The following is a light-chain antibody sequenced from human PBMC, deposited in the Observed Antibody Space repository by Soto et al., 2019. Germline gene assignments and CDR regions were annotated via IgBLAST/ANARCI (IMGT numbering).Light chain of an antibody. CDR3: QHDSTSPGT. Sequence: EIVLTQSPGTLSLSPGERATLSCRASQSVSSSYLAWYQQKPGQAPRLLIYGASSRATGIPDRFSGSGSGTYFILTISRLDPDFSVDYYCQHDSTSPGTFGPGTKVDIK. V-gene: IGKV3-20*01. CDR2: GAS. CDR1: QSVSSSY. J-gene: IGKJ3*01.